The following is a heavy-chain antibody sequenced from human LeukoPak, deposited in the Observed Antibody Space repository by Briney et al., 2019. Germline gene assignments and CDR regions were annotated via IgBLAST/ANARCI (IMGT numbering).Heavy chain of an antibody. CDR2: IYYSGST. D-gene: IGHD2-8*01. V-gene: IGHV4-59*01. CDR3: ARYFRYYRY. CDR1: GGSITSDY. J-gene: IGHJ4*02. Sequence: SETLSLTCTVPGGSITSDYASWIRQRPGKGLEWIGYIYYSGSTNYNPSLKSRVTISVDTSKSQFSLTLSSVTAADPAVYYCARYFRYYRYWGQGTLVTVSS.